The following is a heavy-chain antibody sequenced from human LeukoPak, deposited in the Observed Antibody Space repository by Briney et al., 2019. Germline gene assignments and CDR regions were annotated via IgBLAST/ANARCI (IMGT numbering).Heavy chain of an antibody. CDR2: ISGSGGST. V-gene: IGHV3-23*01. CDR1: GFTFSSYA. Sequence: PGGSLRLSCAASGFTFSSYAMSWVRQAPGKGLEWVSAISGSGGSTYYADSVKGRFTISRDNSKNTLYLQMNSLRAEDTAVYYRAREPGIAAAGTAGFDYWGQGTLVTVSS. D-gene: IGHD6-13*01. J-gene: IGHJ4*02. CDR3: AREPGIAAAGTAGFDY.